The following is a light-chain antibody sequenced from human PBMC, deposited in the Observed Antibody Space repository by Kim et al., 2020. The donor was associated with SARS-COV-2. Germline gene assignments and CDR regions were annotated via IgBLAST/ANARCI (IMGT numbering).Light chain of an antibody. CDR3: QQYHSYRT. CDR2: DAS. V-gene: IGKV1-5*01. CDR1: QTSSSW. J-gene: IGKJ2*02. Sequence: LSASAGASVTYTCRASQTSSSWLAWYQQKPGKAPKVLIYDASSLESGVPSRFSGSGSGTEFTLTLSSLQPDDFATYYCQQYHSYRTFGQGTKLEI.